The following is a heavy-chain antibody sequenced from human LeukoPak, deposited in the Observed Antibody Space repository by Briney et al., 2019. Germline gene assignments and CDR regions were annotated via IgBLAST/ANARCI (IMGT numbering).Heavy chain of an antibody. D-gene: IGHD5-12*01. J-gene: IGHJ4*02. V-gene: IGHV4-59*08. CDR2: IYYSGST. CDR3: ASGGYDSGFDY. Sequence: SETLSLTCTVSGGSISSYYWSWIRQPPGKGLEWIGYIYYSGSTNYNPSLKSRVTISVDTSKNQFPLKLSSVTAADTAVYYCASGGYDSGFDYWGQGTLVTVSS. CDR1: GGSISSYY.